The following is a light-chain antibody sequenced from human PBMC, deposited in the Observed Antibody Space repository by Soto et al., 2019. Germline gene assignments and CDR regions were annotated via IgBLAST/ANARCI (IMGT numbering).Light chain of an antibody. CDR2: DAS. Sequence: EVLMTQSPATLSVSPGERATLSCRASQSVGSNLAWYKQKPGQAPRLLIYDASTRETGIPARFSGSGSGTDFTLTFSSLQSEDFAVYYCQQYNNWPPWTFGQGTKV. J-gene: IGKJ1*01. CDR3: QQYNNWPPWT. CDR1: QSVGSN. V-gene: IGKV3-15*01.